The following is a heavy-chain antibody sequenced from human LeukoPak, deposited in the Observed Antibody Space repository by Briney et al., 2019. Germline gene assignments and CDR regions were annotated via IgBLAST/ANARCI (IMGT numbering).Heavy chain of an antibody. V-gene: IGHV3-48*03. J-gene: IGHJ4*02. CDR1: GFTFSSYE. Sequence: GGSLRLSCAASGFTFSSYEMNWVRQAPGKGLEWVSYISSSGSTIYYADSVKGRFTISRDNAKNSLYLQMNSLRAEDTAVYYCARRFGMATTPSFDYWGQGTLVTVSS. CDR2: ISSSGSTI. D-gene: IGHD5-24*01. CDR3: ARRFGMATTPSFDY.